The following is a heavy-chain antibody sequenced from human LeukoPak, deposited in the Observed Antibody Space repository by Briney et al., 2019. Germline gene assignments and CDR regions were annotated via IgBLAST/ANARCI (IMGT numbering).Heavy chain of an antibody. CDR3: ARDRGFTSFDY. D-gene: IGHD5-12*01. V-gene: IGHV3-21*01. CDR1: GFPFSSYT. Sequence: GGSLRLSCAASGFPFSSYTMNWVRQAPGKGLEWVSSITGSSNYIYYRDSVKGRFTISRDTAENSVHLQMNSLRAEDTAVYYCARDRGFTSFDYWGQGILVTVSS. J-gene: IGHJ4*02. CDR2: ITGSSNYI.